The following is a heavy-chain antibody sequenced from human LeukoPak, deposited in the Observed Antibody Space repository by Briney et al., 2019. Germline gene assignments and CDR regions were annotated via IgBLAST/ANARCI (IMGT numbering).Heavy chain of an antibody. D-gene: IGHD1-1*01. CDR1: GFTFSSYA. V-gene: IGHV3-48*04. CDR3: ARDGKLDWFDP. Sequence: GGSLRLSCAASGFTFSSYAMSWVRQAPGKGLEWVSYISSSGSTIYYADSVKGRFTISRDNAKNSLYLQMNSLRAEDTAVYYCARDGKLDWFDPWGQGTLVTVSS. CDR2: ISSSGSTI. J-gene: IGHJ5*02.